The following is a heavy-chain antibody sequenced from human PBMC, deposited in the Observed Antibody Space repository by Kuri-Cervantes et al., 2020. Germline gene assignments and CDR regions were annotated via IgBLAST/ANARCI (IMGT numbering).Heavy chain of an antibody. CDR3: ARRASRYYYGMDV. J-gene: IGHJ6*02. Sequence: SLKISCAASGFTFDDYAMHWVRQAPGKGLEWVSGISWNSGSIGYADSVKGRFTISRDNAKNSLYLQMNSLRDEDTAVYYCARRASRYYYGMDVWGQGTTVTVSS. CDR1: GFTFDDYA. V-gene: IGHV3-9*01. CDR2: ISWNSGSI.